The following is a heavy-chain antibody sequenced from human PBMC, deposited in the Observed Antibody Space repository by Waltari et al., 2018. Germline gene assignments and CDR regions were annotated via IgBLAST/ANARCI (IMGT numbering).Heavy chain of an antibody. Sequence: QLQLQESGPGLVKPSETLSLPCSVSGDSISSSNYYWGWFRRPPGKGLEWIACVYYSGTTYYNPSLKRRVTISADTSRNQFYLRLTSVTATDTAVYYCARSSAGMPRWLGDYWGQGILVTVSS. D-gene: IGHD5-12*01. CDR2: VYYSGTT. J-gene: IGHJ4*02. CDR3: ARSSAGMPRWLGDY. CDR1: GDSISSSNYY. V-gene: IGHV4-39*01.